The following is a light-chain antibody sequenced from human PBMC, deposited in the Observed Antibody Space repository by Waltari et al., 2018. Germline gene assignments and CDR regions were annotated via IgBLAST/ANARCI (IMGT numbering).Light chain of an antibody. CDR2: DDA. CDR3: GTWDNSLGGFV. J-gene: IGLJ1*01. Sequence: QSVLTQPPSVSAAPGQKVTISCSGSIPNIGSNFVSWYQHLPGTAPKLLIYDDAKRPQRIPDLFSGSKSGTSATPGITGRQTGDEADYYCGTWDNSLGGFVFGTGTKVTGL. CDR1: IPNIGSNF. V-gene: IGLV1-51*01.